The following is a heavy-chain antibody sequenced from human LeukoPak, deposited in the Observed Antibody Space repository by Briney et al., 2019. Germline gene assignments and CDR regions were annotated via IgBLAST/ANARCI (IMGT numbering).Heavy chain of an antibody. D-gene: IGHD2-2*01. CDR3: ARDSVTCSSTSCYPTHYYYMDV. Sequence: ASVPVSCQASGYTFTRYGISWVRQAPGQGLEWMGWISAYNGNTNYAQKLQGRVTMTTDTSTSTAYKELRSLRSDDTAVYYCARDSVTCSSTSCYPTHYYYMDVWGKGTTVTVSS. CDR2: ISAYNGNT. V-gene: IGHV1-18*01. CDR1: GYTFTRYG. J-gene: IGHJ6*03.